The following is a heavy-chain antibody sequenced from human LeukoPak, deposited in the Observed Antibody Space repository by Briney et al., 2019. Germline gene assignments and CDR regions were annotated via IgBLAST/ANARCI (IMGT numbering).Heavy chain of an antibody. J-gene: IGHJ4*02. D-gene: IGHD6-6*01. Sequence: GGSLRLSCAASGFTFDDYTMHWVRQAPGKGLEWVSLISWNGGSTYYADSVKGRFTISRDNSKNSLCLQMNSLRTEDTALFYCAKDSPSIAAGGYFDYWGQGTLVTVSS. V-gene: IGHV3-43*01. CDR2: ISWNGGST. CDR1: GFTFDDYT. CDR3: AKDSPSIAAGGYFDY.